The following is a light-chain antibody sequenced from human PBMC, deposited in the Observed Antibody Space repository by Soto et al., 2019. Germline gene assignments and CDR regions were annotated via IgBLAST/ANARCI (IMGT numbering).Light chain of an antibody. V-gene: IGKV2-28*01. Sequence: DSVMTQFPLSLSVTPGEPASISCRSSQSLLHSNGYNYLDWYVQKPGQSPQLLIYLGSNRASGVPYRFSGSGSGTDFTLKISRVEAEDFGVYYCMQALQIRVEFGQGTKVEIK. CDR2: LGS. CDR1: QSLLHSNGYNY. CDR3: MQALQIRVE. J-gene: IGKJ1*01.